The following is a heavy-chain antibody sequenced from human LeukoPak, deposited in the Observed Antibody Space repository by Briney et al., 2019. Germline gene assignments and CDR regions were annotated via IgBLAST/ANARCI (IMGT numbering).Heavy chain of an antibody. J-gene: IGHJ5*02. CDR2: IIPIFGTA. Sequence: SVKVSCKASGGTFSSYAISWVRQAPGQGLEWMGGIIPIFGTANYAQKFQGRVTITADESTSTAYMELSSLRSEDTAVYYCARGREIGYCSSTSCSWFDPWGQGTLVTVSS. CDR3: ARGREIGYCSSTSCSWFDP. V-gene: IGHV1-69*13. CDR1: GGTFSSYA. D-gene: IGHD2-2*01.